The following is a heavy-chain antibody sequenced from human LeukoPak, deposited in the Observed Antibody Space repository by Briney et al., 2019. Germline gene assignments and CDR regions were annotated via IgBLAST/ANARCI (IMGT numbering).Heavy chain of an antibody. CDR1: GFTFSSYA. D-gene: IGHD3-22*01. Sequence: GGSLRLSCAASGFTFSSYAMSWVRQAPGKGLEWVSAISGSGGSTYYADSVKGRFTISRDNSKNTLYLQMNSLRAEDTAVYYCAKQIPHYDSSGYYNHPFDCWGQGTLVTVSS. J-gene: IGHJ4*02. V-gene: IGHV3-23*01. CDR2: ISGSGGST. CDR3: AKQIPHYDSSGYYNHPFDC.